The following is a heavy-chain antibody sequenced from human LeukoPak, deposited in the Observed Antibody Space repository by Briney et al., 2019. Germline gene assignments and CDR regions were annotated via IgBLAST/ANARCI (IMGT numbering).Heavy chain of an antibody. Sequence: SETLSLTCTVSGGSISSSSYYWGWIRQPPGKGLEWIGSIYYSGSTYYNPSLKSRVTISVDTSKNQFSLKLSSVTAADTAVYYCARGILGNYDYWGQGTLVTVSS. CDR2: IYYSGST. CDR3: ARGILGNYDY. CDR1: GGSISSSSYY. V-gene: IGHV4-39*07. D-gene: IGHD4-11*01. J-gene: IGHJ4*02.